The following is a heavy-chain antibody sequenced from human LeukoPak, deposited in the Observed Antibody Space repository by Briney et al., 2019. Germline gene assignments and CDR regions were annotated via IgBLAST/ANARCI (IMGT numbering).Heavy chain of an antibody. Sequence: ASVKVSCKASGYTFTGYGISWVRQAPGQGLEWVGWISPYNGKTYNAQKLQGRVTMTTDTSTNTAYMELRSLSSDDTAVYYCARDRLYYDILTGYYNWFDPWDQGTLVTVSS. CDR3: ARDRLYYDILTGYYNWFDP. J-gene: IGHJ5*02. D-gene: IGHD3-9*01. CDR1: GYTFTGYG. CDR2: ISPYNGKT. V-gene: IGHV1-18*01.